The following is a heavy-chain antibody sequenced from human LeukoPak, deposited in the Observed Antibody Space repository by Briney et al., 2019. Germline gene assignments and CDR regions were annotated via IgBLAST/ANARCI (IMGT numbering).Heavy chain of an antibody. CDR1: GYSISSVYY. D-gene: IGHD4-17*01. V-gene: IGHV4-38-2*01. CDR2: IYHRGST. CDR3: ARVRYGDYDLIDAFDI. J-gene: IGHJ3*02. Sequence: SETLSLTCAVSGYSISSVYYWGWIRQPPGKGLEWIGSIYHRGSTYYNPSLKSRVTISVDTSKNQYSLKLSSVTAADTAVYYCARVRYGDYDLIDAFDIWSQGTMVTVSS.